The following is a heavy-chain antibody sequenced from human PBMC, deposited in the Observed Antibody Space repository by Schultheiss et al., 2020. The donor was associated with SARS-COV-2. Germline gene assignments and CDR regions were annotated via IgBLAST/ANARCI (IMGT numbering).Heavy chain of an antibody. J-gene: IGHJ4*02. CDR3: AKMNSFRLWGALDY. Sequence: GGSLRLSCTASGFTFSSYAIHWVRQAPGKGLEWVAVIWYDGSNKYYADSVKGRFTISRDNSKNTVYLQMNRLRAEDTATYFCAKMNSFRLWGALDYWGQGTLVTVSS. CDR2: IWYDGSNK. CDR1: GFTFSSYA. D-gene: IGHD4/OR15-4a*01. V-gene: IGHV3-33*06.